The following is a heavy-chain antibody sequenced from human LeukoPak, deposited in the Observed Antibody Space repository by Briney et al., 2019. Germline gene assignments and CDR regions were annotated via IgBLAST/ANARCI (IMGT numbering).Heavy chain of an antibody. CDR2: ISSSGSTI. CDR1: GFTFSDYY. V-gene: IGHV3-11*01. J-gene: IGHJ4*02. D-gene: IGHD5-24*01. CDR3: ARDLGDGYSPFDY. Sequence: GGSLRLSCAASGFTFSDYYMSWIRRAPGKGLEWVSYISSSGSTIYYADSVKGRFTISRDNAKNSLYLQMNSLRAEDTAVYYCARDLGDGYSPFDYWGQGTLVTVSS.